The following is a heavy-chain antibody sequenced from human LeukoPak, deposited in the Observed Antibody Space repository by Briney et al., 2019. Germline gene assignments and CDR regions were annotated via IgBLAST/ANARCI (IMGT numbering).Heavy chain of an antibody. CDR2: INHSGST. V-gene: IGHV4-34*01. CDR1: GGSFSGYY. J-gene: IGHJ6*03. D-gene: IGHD3-22*01. CDR3: ARGEFTTWYYYYMDV. Sequence: SETLSLTXAVYGGSFSGYYWSWIRQPPGKGLEWIREINHSGSTNYNPSLKSRVTISVDTSKNQFSLELSSVTAADTAVYYCARGEFTTWYYYYMDVWGKGTTVTVSS.